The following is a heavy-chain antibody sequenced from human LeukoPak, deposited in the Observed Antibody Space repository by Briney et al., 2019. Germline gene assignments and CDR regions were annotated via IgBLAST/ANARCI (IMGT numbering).Heavy chain of an antibody. CDR1: GFTFSGSA. CDR3: ARDSGRFDVFDI. Sequence: GGSLRLSCAASGFTFSGSAVSWVRQAPGEGLEWFSLISYTGANTYYTDSVRARFTISRDNSKDTLFLQMNSLRAEDTAVYYCARDSGRFDVFDIWGQGTMVAVSS. J-gene: IGHJ3*02. D-gene: IGHD3-10*01. CDR2: ISYTGANT. V-gene: IGHV3-23*01.